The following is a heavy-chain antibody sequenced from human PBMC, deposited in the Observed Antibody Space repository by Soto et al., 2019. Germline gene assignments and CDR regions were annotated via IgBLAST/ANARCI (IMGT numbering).Heavy chain of an antibody. CDR1: GYSFTSYW. J-gene: IGHJ6*02. CDR3: ARLDCSTTRCYTGYYYYGMDV. D-gene: IGHD2-2*02. V-gene: IGHV5-51*01. CDR2: IYSGDSNT. Sequence: GESLKISCKGSGYSFTSYWIGWVRQMPGKGLEWMGIIYSGDSNTKYSPSFQGQVTISADKSISTAYLQWSSLKASDTAVYYCARLDCSTTRCYTGYYYYGMDVWGQGTTVTVSS.